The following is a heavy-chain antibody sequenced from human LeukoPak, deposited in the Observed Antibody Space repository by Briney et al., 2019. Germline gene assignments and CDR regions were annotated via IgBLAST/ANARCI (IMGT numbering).Heavy chain of an antibody. V-gene: IGHV3-33*01. Sequence: GGSLRLSCAASGFTFSSYGMHWVRQAPGKGLEWVAVIWYDGSNKYYAVSVKGRFTISRDNSNNTLYLQMNSLRAEDTAMYYCARDDITAAGTFGDYWGRGTLVTVSS. J-gene: IGHJ4*02. CDR2: IWYDGSNK. D-gene: IGHD6-13*01. CDR1: GFTFSSYG. CDR3: ARDDITAAGTFGDY.